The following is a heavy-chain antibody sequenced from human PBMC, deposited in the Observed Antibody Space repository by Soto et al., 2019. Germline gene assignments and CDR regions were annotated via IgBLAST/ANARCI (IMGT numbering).Heavy chain of an antibody. CDR1: GGTFSSYA. Sequence: ASVKVSCKASGGTFSSYAISWVRQAPGQGLEWMGGIIPIFGTANYAQKFQGRVTITADKSTSTAYMELSSLRSEDTAVYYCARADSGSYYYYYYGMDVWGQGTTVTAP. J-gene: IGHJ6*02. CDR2: IIPIFGTA. V-gene: IGHV1-69*06. D-gene: IGHD1-26*01. CDR3: ARADSGSYYYYYYGMDV.